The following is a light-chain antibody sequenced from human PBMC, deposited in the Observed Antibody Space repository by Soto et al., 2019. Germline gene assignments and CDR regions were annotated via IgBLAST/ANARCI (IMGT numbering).Light chain of an antibody. CDR2: RND. Sequence: QSVLTQPPSASGTSGQRVTISCSGSSSNLGSDTVNWYQLLPGTAPKVLIYRNDQRPSGVPDRFSGSKSGTSASLTISGFQSEDEADYYCAAWDDSLNGWVFGGGTKVTVL. CDR1: SSNLGSDT. CDR3: AAWDDSLNGWV. V-gene: IGLV1-44*01. J-gene: IGLJ3*02.